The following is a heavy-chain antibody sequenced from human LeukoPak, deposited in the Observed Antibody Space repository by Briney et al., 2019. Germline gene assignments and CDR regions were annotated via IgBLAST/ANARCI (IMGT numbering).Heavy chain of an antibody. D-gene: IGHD6-19*01. CDR1: GFTFSSYW. J-gene: IGHJ6*02. CDR3: ASGLSSGWYYYYYGMDV. V-gene: IGHV3-7*01. Sequence: GGSLRLSCAASGFTFSSYWMSWVRQAPGKGLEWVANIKQDGSEKYYVDSVKGRFTISRDNAKNSLYLQMNSLRAEDTAVYYCASGLSSGWYYYYYGMDVWGQGTTVTVSS. CDR2: IKQDGSEK.